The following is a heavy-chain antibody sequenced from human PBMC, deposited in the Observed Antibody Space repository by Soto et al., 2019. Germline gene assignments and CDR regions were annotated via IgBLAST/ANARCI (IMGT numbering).Heavy chain of an antibody. J-gene: IGHJ5*02. CDR1: GGSINTNNYY. Sequence: PSETLSLTCTVSGGSINTNNYYWGWVRQPPGKGLERIGSVFYNGTTYYSPSLKSRVTISLAPSRTQFSLKLESVTAADTAVYFCARLVVVSPVANAWGQGTLVTVSS. D-gene: IGHD2-15*01. V-gene: IGHV4-39*01. CDR2: VFYNGTT. CDR3: ARLVVVSPVANA.